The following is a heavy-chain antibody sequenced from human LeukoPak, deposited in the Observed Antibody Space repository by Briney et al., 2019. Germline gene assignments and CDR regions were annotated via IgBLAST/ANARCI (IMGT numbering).Heavy chain of an antibody. CDR3: ARGSYCGGDCYNNRFDP. CDR1: EGTFSSYA. Sequence: SVTVSFKAFEGTFSSYAISWVRQPPGQGLGWMGGIIPFFGTANYAEKFQGRVTIAADESTSTAYMELSSLRSEDTAVYYCARGSYCGGDCYNNRFDPWGQGNLVTVSS. V-gene: IGHV1-69*01. J-gene: IGHJ5*02. CDR2: IIPFFGTA. D-gene: IGHD2-21*02.